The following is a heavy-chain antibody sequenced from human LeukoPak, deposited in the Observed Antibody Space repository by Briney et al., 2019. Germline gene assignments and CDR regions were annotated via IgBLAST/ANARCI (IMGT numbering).Heavy chain of an antibody. V-gene: IGHV3-7*01. D-gene: IGHD2-2*01. CDR2: VNQGGSEK. J-gene: IGHJ4*02. CDR1: GFTFSSYW. CDR3: ARDVTALDS. Sequence: GGSLRLSCAASGFTFSSYWMSWVRQAPEKGLEWVANVNQGGSEKYYVDSVRGRFTISRDNAKNSLYLQMNSLRADDTAVYYCARDVTALDSWGQGTLVTVSS.